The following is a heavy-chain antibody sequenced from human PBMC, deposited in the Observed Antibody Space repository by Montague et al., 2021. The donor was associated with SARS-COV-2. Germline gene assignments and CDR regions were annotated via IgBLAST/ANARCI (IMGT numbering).Heavy chain of an antibody. D-gene: IGHD4-23*01. CDR3: ARWDPQTLTLIGLRGKSASDY. J-gene: IGHJ4*02. Sequence: SETRSLTCTVSGDSISSYYWSWIRQPPGKGLEWIGYIYYDGRTAYNPSLRSRVTISVDTSKSQFSLKLSSVTAADTGVYYCARWDPQTLTLIGLRGKSASDYWGQGTLVTVSS. CDR1: GDSISSYY. V-gene: IGHV4-59*12. CDR2: IYYDGRT.